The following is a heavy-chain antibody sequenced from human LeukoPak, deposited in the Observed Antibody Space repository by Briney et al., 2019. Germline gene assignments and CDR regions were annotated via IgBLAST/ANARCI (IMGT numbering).Heavy chain of an antibody. CDR1: GFTFRFYA. CDR2: ISGGGGST. CDR3: AKSDYYDSSGHPSSFEY. Sequence: GGSLRLSCAASGFTFRFYAMSWVRQAPGKGLKRVSAISGGGGSTYYADSVKGRFTISRDNSKNTLYLQMNSLRAEDTAVYYCAKSDYYDSSGHPSSFEYWGQGTLVTVSS. D-gene: IGHD3-22*01. J-gene: IGHJ4*02. V-gene: IGHV3-23*01.